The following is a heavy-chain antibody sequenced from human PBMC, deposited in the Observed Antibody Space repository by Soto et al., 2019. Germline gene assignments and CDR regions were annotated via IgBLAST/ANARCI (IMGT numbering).Heavy chain of an antibody. D-gene: IGHD6-6*01. Sequence: RVWYAAVGFTFVSYALHWVIQDTGKGLEWVAVISYDGSNKYYADSVKGRFTISRDNSKNTLYLQMNSLRAEDTAVYYCARDWPSKLLHSSSSHFDYWGQGTLVTVSS. J-gene: IGHJ4*02. CDR1: GFTFVSYA. CDR2: ISYDGSNK. CDR3: ARDWPSKLLHSSSSHFDY. V-gene: IGHV3-30-3*01.